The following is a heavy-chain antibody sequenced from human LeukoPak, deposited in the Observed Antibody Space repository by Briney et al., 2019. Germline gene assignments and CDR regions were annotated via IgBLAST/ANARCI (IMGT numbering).Heavy chain of an antibody. CDR3: VNPCGDYDDAFDI. D-gene: IGHD4-17*01. Sequence: GGSLRLSCAASGFIFSSYPMSWVRQAPGKGLDWVSAISGSGGSTYYAESVKGRFTISRDNSKNTLFLQMNSLRAEDTAVYYCVNPCGDYDDAFDIWGQGTMVTVSS. CDR2: ISGSGGST. V-gene: IGHV3-23*01. CDR1: GFIFSSYP. J-gene: IGHJ3*02.